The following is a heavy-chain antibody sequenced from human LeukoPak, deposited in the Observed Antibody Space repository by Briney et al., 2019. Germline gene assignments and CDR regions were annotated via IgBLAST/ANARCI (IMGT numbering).Heavy chain of an antibody. CDR1: GYSISSGYY. Sequence: SETLSLTCTVSGYSISSGYYWGWIRQPPGKGLEWIGSIYHSGSTYYNPSLKSRVTISVDTSKNQFSLKLSSVTAADTAVYYCARLRRMVRGVTYYYYMDVWGKGTTVTISS. V-gene: IGHV4-38-2*02. J-gene: IGHJ6*03. CDR3: ARLRRMVRGVTYYYYMDV. CDR2: IYHSGST. D-gene: IGHD3-10*01.